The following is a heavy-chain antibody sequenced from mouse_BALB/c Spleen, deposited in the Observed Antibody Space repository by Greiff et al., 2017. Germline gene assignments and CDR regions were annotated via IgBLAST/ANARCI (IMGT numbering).Heavy chain of an antibody. CDR3: ARGGVDYDYDGFAY. CDR1: GYTFTSYW. D-gene: IGHD2-4*01. Sequence: QVQLQHPGAELVKPGASVKMSCKASGYTFTSYWMHWVKQRPGQGLEWIGVIDPSDSYTSYNQKFKGKATLTVDTSSSTAYMQLSSLTSEDSAVYYCARGGVDYDYDGFAYWGQGTLVTVSA. V-gene: IGHV1-59*01. J-gene: IGHJ3*01. CDR2: IDPSDSYT.